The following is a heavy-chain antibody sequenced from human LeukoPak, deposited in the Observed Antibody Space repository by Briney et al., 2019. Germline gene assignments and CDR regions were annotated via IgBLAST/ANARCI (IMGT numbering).Heavy chain of an antibody. CDR1: GFTFSSYW. CDR2: IKQDGSEK. CDR3: VRGQTIDY. Sequence: GGSLRLSCAASGFTFSSYWMSWVRQAPGKGLEWVANIKQDGSEKYYVDSVKGRFTISRDNAKNALYLQMTSLRDEDTAVYYCVRGQTIDYWGQGILVTVSS. V-gene: IGHV3-7*04. J-gene: IGHJ4*02.